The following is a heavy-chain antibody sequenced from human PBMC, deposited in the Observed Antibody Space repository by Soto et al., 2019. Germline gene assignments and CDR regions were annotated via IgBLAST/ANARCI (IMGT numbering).Heavy chain of an antibody. CDR2: IIPILGIA. J-gene: IGHJ5*02. CDR1: GGTFSSYT. CDR3: ARGEAARPNWFDP. Sequence: ASVKVSCKASGGTFSSYTISWVRQAPGQGLEWMGRIIPILGIANYAQKFQGRVTITADKSTSTAYMELSSLRSEDTAVYYCARGEAARPNWFDPWGQGTLVTVSS. V-gene: IGHV1-69*02. D-gene: IGHD6-6*01.